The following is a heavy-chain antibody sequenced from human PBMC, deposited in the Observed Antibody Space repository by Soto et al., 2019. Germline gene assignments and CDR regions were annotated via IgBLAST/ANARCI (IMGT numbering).Heavy chain of an antibody. D-gene: IGHD2-2*01. CDR3: ARDGVYEYQLSNFDY. Sequence: QVQLVQSGAEVKKPGASVKVSCQASGYTFISYGISWVRQAPGQGLECMGWISAYNGNTKYAEKLQGSVTMSTDTSTSTAYMEVTGLRFDDRAVYYCARDGVYEYQLSNFDYWCQGTLVTVSS. CDR2: ISAYNGNT. V-gene: IGHV1-18*01. CDR1: GYTFISYG. J-gene: IGHJ4*02.